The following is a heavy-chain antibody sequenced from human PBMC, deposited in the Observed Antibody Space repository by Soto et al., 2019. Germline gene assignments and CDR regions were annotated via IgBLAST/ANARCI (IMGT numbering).Heavy chain of an antibody. J-gene: IGHJ6*02. CDR3: ARERTYYYDSSGYPGRSYYYYGMDV. Sequence: GGSLRLSCAASGFTFSSYSMNWVRQAPGKGLEWVSSISSSSYIYYADSVKGRFTISRDNAKNSLYLQMNSLRAEDTAVYYCARERTYYYDSSGYPGRSYYYYGMDVWGQGTTVTVSS. D-gene: IGHD3-22*01. CDR2: ISSSSYI. V-gene: IGHV3-21*01. CDR1: GFTFSSYS.